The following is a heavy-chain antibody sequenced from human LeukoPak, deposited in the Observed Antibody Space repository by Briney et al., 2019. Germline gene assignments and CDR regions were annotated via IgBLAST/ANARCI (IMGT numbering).Heavy chain of an antibody. V-gene: IGHV3-74*01. CDR3: ARGGVTGLY. D-gene: IGHD3-9*01. CDR2: INSDGSYT. CDR1: GFTFSSYW. Sequence: GGSLRLSCAASGFTFSSYWMHWVRQAPGKGLVWVSHINSDGSYTNYAEYVKGRFTISRDNAKNTLYLQMNSLRAEDTAVYYCARGGVTGLYWGQGTLVTVSS. J-gene: IGHJ4*02.